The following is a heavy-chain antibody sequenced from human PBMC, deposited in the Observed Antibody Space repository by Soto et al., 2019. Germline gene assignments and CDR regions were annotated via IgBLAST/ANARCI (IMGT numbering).Heavy chain of an antibody. CDR1: GGSLTKYY. J-gene: IGHJ4*02. V-gene: IGHV4-4*07. D-gene: IGHD3-3*01. Sequence: QVQLQESGPGLVKPSETLSLTCTVSGGSLTKYYWSWIRQPAGKGLEWIGRISTSGNVVSKASPRSRLTMSVDTSKNQFSLRLTSVTAADTAVYYCARDNNDFWSLCPLAFDYWGEGALVTVSS. CDR3: ARDNNDFWSLCPLAFDY. CDR2: ISTSGNV.